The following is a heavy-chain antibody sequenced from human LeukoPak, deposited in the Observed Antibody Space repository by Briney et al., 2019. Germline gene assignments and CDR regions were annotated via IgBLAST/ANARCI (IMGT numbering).Heavy chain of an antibody. D-gene: IGHD4-23*01. CDR2: INRRGGGT. CDR3: AKDRGGGTSVGFLHH. J-gene: IGHJ1*01. CDR1: GFTFDDYT. Sequence: SGGSLRLSCAASGFTFDDYTMHWVRQAPGKGLEWVSLINRRGGGTDYADSVKGRFTISRDNSKNSLYLQMNSLRTEDTAFHYCAKDRGGGTSVGFLHHWGQGTLVTVSS. V-gene: IGHV3-43*01.